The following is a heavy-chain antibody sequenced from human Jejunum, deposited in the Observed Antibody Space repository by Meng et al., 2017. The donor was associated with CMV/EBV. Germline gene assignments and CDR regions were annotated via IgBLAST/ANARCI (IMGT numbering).Heavy chain of an antibody. CDR1: EYTITSYY. D-gene: IGHD2/OR15-2a*01. J-gene: IGHJ4*02. CDR3: VRELLHTTSHPFDY. Sequence: ASEYTITSYYMHLIQQAPGQGLEWMGWINPQNGGTPSPHQFQDRLPLTRDTSISTGYMELSRLTSDDSAVYYCVRELLHTTSHPFDYWGQGALVTVSS. V-gene: IGHV1-2*07. CDR2: INPQNGGT.